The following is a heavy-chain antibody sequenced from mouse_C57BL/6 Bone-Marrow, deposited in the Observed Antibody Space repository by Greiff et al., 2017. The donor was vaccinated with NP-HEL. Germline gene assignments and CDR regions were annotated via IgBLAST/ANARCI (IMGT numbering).Heavy chain of an antibody. V-gene: IGHV1-82*01. CDR2: IYPGDGDT. Sequence: ESGPELVKPGASVKISCKASGYAFSSSWMNWVKQRPGKGLEWIGRIYPGDGDTNYNGKFKGKATLTADKSSSTAYMQLSSLTSEDSAVYFCAPNYYAMDYWGQGTSVTVSS. CDR1: GYAFSSSW. J-gene: IGHJ4*01. CDR3: APNYYAMDY.